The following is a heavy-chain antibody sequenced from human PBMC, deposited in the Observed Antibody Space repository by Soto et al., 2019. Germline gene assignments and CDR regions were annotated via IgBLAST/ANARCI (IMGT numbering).Heavy chain of an antibody. Sequence: SETLSLTCAVYGGSFSGYYWSWIRQPPGKGLEWIGEINHSGSTNYNPSLKCRVTISVDTSKNQFSLKLSSVTAADTAVYYCASGMPHYHYGMYFRGQGTTVTVSS. J-gene: IGHJ6*02. D-gene: IGHD2-2*01. CDR3: ASGMPHYHYGMYF. V-gene: IGHV4-34*01. CDR1: GGSFSGYY. CDR2: INHSGST.